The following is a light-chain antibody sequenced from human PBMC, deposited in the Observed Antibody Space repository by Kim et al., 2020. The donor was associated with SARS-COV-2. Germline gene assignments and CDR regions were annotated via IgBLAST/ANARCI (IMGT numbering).Light chain of an antibody. J-gene: IGLJ2*01. Sequence: SSELTQDPAVSVALGQTVRITCQGDSLRSFYASWYQQKPGQAPVLVIYGKDNRPSGIPDRFSGSSSGNTASLTITGAQAEDEADDYCNSRDNSGNHLTVF. CDR2: GKD. V-gene: IGLV3-19*01. CDR3: NSRDNSGNHLTV. CDR1: SLRSFY.